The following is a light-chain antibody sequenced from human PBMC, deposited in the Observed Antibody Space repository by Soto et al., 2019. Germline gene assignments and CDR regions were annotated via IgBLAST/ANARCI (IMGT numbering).Light chain of an antibody. CDR1: SSDVGGYNY. J-gene: IGLJ1*01. CDR3: SSYTSSSTPYV. Sequence: QSALTQPASVSGSPGQSITISCTGNSSDVGGYNYVSWYQQHPGKAPKLMIYEVSNRPSWVSNRFSGSKSGNTASLTISGLQAEDEADYYCSSYTSSSTPYVFGTGTKLTVL. V-gene: IGLV2-14*01. CDR2: EVS.